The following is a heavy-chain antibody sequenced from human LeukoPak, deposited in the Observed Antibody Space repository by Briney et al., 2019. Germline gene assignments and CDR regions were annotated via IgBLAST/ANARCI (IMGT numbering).Heavy chain of an antibody. CDR1: GGTFSSYA. J-gene: IGHJ3*02. CDR2: IIPIFGTA. CDR3: ARERDIVLMVRYDSSGLPEPYAFDI. D-gene: IGHD2-8*01. Sequence: GASVKVSCKASGGTFSSYAISWVRQAPGQGLEWMGRIIPIFGTANYAQKFQGRVTITTDESTSTAYMELSSLRSEDTTVYYCARERDIVLMVRYDSSGLPEPYAFDIWGQGTMVTVSS. V-gene: IGHV1-69*05.